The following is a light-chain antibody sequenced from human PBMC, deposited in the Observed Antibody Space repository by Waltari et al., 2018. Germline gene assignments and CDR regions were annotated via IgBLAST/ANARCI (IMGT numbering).Light chain of an antibody. CDR1: QSISRF. V-gene: IGKV1-39*01. CDR2: DAS. J-gene: IGKJ2*02. Sequence: DIQLTHSPSSLSPSVGDSVTITCRASQSISRFLNWYHQKQGTAPNLLIYDASTLQSGVPSRFSGSGSGTDFTLTINNLQPEDFATYFGQQSYNIPSTFGQGTKLEIK. CDR3: QQSYNIPST.